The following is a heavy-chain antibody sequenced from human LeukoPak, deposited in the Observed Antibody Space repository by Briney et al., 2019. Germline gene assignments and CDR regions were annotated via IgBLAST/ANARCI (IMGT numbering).Heavy chain of an antibody. CDR3: ASLPTVVTRGAAFDI. Sequence: SQTLSLTCTVSGGSLSSGGYYWSWLRQHPGKGLEWLGYIYYSGSTYYNPSLKSRVTISVDTSKNQFSLKLSSVTAADTAVYYCASLPTVVTRGAAFDIRGQGTMVTVSS. CDR1: GGSLSSGGYY. V-gene: IGHV4-31*03. D-gene: IGHD4-23*01. J-gene: IGHJ3*02. CDR2: IYYSGST.